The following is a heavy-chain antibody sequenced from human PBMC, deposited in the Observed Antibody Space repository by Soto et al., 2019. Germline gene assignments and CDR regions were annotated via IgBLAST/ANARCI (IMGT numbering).Heavy chain of an antibody. CDR1: GGTFSSYA. CDR2: IIPIFGTA. V-gene: IGHV1-69*13. D-gene: IGHD2-2*01. Sequence: GASVKVSCKASGGTFSSYAISWVRQAPGQGLEWMGGIIPIFGTANYAQKFQGRVTITADESTSTAYMELSSLRSEDTAVYYCARYSGTDCSSTSCPPSPYYYGMDVWGQGTTVTVSS. CDR3: ARYSGTDCSSTSCPPSPYYYGMDV. J-gene: IGHJ6*02.